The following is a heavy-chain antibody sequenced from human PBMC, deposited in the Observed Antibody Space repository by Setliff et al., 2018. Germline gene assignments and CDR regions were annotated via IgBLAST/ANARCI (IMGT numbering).Heavy chain of an antibody. CDR2: IQKSGST. V-gene: IGHV4-4*08. Sequence: PSETLSLTCNVSGVSISSYYWSWIRQPPGKGLESIGYIQKSGSTNYNPSLMSRVTISRDNAKNSLYLQMNSLRAEDSAVYYCARDGVFYAMDFWGQGTTVTVSS. CDR1: GVSISSYY. D-gene: IGHD3-10*01. CDR3: ARDGVFYAMDF. J-gene: IGHJ6*02.